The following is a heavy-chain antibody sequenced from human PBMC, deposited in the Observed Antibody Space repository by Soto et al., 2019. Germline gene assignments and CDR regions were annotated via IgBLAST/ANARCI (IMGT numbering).Heavy chain of an antibody. V-gene: IGHV1-69*06. J-gene: IGHJ5*02. D-gene: IGHD2-2*01. CDR2: IIPIFGTA. Sequence: QVQLVQSGAEVKKPGSSVKVSCKASGGTFSSYAISWVRQAPGQGLEWMGGIIPIFGTANYAQKFQGRVTMTADKSTSKAYMELSSLRSEDTAVYYCAMAGKKTPPGYCSSTSCYDWFDPWGQGTLVTVSS. CDR3: AMAGKKTPPGYCSSTSCYDWFDP. CDR1: GGTFSSYA.